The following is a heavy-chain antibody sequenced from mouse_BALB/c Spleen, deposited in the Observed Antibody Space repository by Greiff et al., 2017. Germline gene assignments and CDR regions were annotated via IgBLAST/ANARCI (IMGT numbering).Heavy chain of an antibody. J-gene: IGHJ2*01. V-gene: IGHV14-4*02. CDR3: KARQLGLRPSLDY. Sequence: VQLQQSGAELVRSGASVKLSCTASGFNIKDYYMHWVKQRPEQGLEWIGWIDPENGDTEYAPKFQGKATMTADTSSNTAYLQRSSLTSEDTAVYYCKARQLGLRPSLDYWGQGTTLTVSS. CDR2: IDPENGDT. CDR1: GFNIKDYY. D-gene: IGHD3-2*01.